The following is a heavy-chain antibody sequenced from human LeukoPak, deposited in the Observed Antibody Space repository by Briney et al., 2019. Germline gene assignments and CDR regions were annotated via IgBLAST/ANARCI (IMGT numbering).Heavy chain of an antibody. CDR2: INHSEST. CDR1: GGSFSGYH. J-gene: IGHJ5*02. D-gene: IGHD2-2*01. Sequence: SETLSLTCAVYGGSFSGYHWSWIRPPPGKGLEWIGEINHSESTNYNPSLKSRVTISLYTSKNQFSLKLRSLTPSDTAVYYCARALGYCSSTSCSRARPVGPWFDPWGQGTLVTVSS. CDR3: ARALGYCSSTSCSRARPVGPWFDP. V-gene: IGHV4-34*01.